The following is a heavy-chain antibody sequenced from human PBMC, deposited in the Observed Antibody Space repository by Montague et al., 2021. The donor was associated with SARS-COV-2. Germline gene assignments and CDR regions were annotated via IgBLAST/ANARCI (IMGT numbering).Heavy chain of an antibody. CDR3: ARGRQHFNMIVVVMTGGEYYFDY. CDR1: GGSFSDYY. V-gene: IGHV4-34*01. J-gene: IGHJ4*02. D-gene: IGHD3-22*01. Sequence: SETLSLTCAVYGGSFSDYYWSWIRQPPGKGLGWIGEINHRRTSNYNPSLKSRVTISVDTSKSQFSLKLSSVSAADTAVYYCARGRQHFNMIVVVMTGGEYYFDYWGQGTLVTVSS. CDR2: INHRRTS.